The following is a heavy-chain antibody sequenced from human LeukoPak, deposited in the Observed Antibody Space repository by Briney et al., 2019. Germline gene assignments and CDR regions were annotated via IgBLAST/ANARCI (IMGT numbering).Heavy chain of an antibody. CDR2: IYSGGST. J-gene: IGHJ6*02. CDR1: GFTVSSNY. CDR3: ARDNRYGDYSRRYYYGMDV. D-gene: IGHD4-17*01. V-gene: IGHV3-53*01. Sequence: GGSLRLSCAASGFTVSSNYMSWVRQAPGRGLEWVSVIYSGGSTYYADSVKGRFTISRDNSKNTLYLQMNSLRAEDTAVYYCARDNRYGDYSRRYYYGMDVWGQGTTVTVSS.